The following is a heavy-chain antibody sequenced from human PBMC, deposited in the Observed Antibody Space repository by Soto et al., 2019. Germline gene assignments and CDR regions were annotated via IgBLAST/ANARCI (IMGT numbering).Heavy chain of an antibody. CDR2: IYYSGST. Sequence: QVQLQESGPGLVKPSQTLSLTCTVSGGSISSGGYYWSWIRQHPGKGLEWIGYIYYSGSTYYNPPLKRRVTISLATSKNQFSLKLSSVTAADTAVYYCARAGIAAAVLLAWGQGTLVTVSS. CDR3: ARAGIAAAVLLA. V-gene: IGHV4-31*03. J-gene: IGHJ5*02. D-gene: IGHD6-13*01. CDR1: GGSISSGGYY.